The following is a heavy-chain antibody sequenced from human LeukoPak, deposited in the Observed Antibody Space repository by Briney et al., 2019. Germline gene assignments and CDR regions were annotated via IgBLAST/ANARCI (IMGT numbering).Heavy chain of an antibody. Sequence: GGSLRLSCAASGFTVSSNYMSWVRQAPGEGLEWVSVIYSGGSTYYADSVKGRFTISRDNSKNTLYLQMNSLRAEDTAVYYCARTRLTTSDYFDYWGQGTLVTVSS. CDR2: IYSGGST. V-gene: IGHV3-53*01. J-gene: IGHJ4*02. CDR3: ARTRLTTSDYFDY. CDR1: GFTVSSNY. D-gene: IGHD4-11*01.